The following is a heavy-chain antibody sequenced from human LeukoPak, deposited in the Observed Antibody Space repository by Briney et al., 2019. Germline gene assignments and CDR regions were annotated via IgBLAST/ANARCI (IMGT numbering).Heavy chain of an antibody. D-gene: IGHD3-22*01. CDR1: GFTFSSSA. Sequence: GGSLRLSCAAAGFTFSSSAMSWVRQVPGKGLEWVSGISASGGSTSYADSVRGRFTISRDNSKNSLSLQMNSLRVEDTAIYFCARAAYDSNGYLTLWGQGTLVTVSS. CDR3: ARAAYDSNGYLTL. J-gene: IGHJ4*02. V-gene: IGHV3-23*01. CDR2: ISASGGST.